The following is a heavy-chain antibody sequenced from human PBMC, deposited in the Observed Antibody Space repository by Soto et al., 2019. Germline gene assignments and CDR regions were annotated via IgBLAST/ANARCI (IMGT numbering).Heavy chain of an antibody. J-gene: IGHJ4*02. D-gene: IGHD6-6*01. CDR3: APLAGYSRSPQLFDS. V-gene: IGHV3-23*01. CDR2: ISASGGNT. Sequence: AGGSLRLSCAASGFTFSSYAMNWVRQPPGKGLEWVSAISASGGNTYYADSVKGRFTISRDNSKNTLYLQMNSPRAEDTAVYYCAPLAGYSRSPQLFDSWGQGTLVTVSS. CDR1: GFTFSSYA.